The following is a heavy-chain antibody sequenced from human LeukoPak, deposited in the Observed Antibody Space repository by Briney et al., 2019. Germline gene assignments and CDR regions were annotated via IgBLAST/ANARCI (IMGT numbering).Heavy chain of an antibody. Sequence: GGSLRLSCAASGFIFSNYEMHWVRQAPGKGLEYVSGIRSNGGSTFYANSVKGRFTSSRGNSKNTLFLQMGSLRIEDTALYYCAREATSGGGYNANNAFDVWGQGTTVTVSS. D-gene: IGHD5-24*01. CDR1: GFIFSNYE. CDR3: AREATSGGGYNANNAFDV. V-gene: IGHV3-64*01. CDR2: IRSNGGST. J-gene: IGHJ3*01.